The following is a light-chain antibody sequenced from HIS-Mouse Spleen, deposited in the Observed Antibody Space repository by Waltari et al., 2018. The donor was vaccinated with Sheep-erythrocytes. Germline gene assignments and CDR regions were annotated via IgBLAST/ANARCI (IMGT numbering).Light chain of an antibody. V-gene: IGLV2-23*01. CDR1: RSDVGSYNL. J-gene: IGLJ2*01. CDR3: CSYAGSSTYVV. CDR2: EGS. Sequence: QSALTQPASVSGSPGQSIPIPCTGPRSDVGSYNLVSWYQQHPGKAPKLMIYEGSKRPSGVSNRFSGSKSGNTASLTISGLQAEDEADYYCCSYAGSSTYVVFGGGTKLTVL.